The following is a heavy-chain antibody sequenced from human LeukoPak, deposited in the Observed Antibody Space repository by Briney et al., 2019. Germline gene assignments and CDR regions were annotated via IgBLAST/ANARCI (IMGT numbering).Heavy chain of an antibody. Sequence: SETLSLTCAAYGGSFSGYYWSWIRQPPGKGLEWIGEINHSGSTNYNPSLKSRVTISVDTSKNQFSLKLSSVTAADTAVYYCARSMDTSGFWSGYYSAQYFDYWGQGTLVTVSS. CDR3: ARSMDTSGFWSGYYSAQYFDY. J-gene: IGHJ4*02. CDR1: GGSFSGYY. V-gene: IGHV4-34*01. D-gene: IGHD3-3*01. CDR2: INHSGST.